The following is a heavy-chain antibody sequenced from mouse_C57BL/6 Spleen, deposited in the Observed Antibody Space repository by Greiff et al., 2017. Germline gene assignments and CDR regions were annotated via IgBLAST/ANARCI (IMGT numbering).Heavy chain of an antibody. CDR1: GYTFTSYW. V-gene: IGHV1-69*01. CDR3: ARTAPATLDY. D-gene: IGHD3-1*01. J-gene: IGHJ4*01. Sequence: QVQLQQPGAELVMPGASVKLSCKASGYTFTSYWMHWVKQRPGQGLEWIGEIDPSDSYTNYNQKFKGKSTLTVDKSSITAYMQLSSLTSEDSSVFYCARTAPATLDYWGQGTSVTVSS. CDR2: IDPSDSYT.